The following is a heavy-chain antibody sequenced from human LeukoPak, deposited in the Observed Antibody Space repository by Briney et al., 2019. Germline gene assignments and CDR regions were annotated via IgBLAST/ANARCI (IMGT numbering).Heavy chain of an antibody. J-gene: IGHJ4*02. CDR3: ARTRLFGEFEFDY. D-gene: IGHD3-10*01. CDR1: GFTFSSYW. CDR2: ISSSGSTI. V-gene: IGHV3-48*04. Sequence: GGSLRLSCAASGFTFSSYWMNWVRQAPGKGLEWVSYISSSGSTIYYADSVKGRFTISRDNAKNSLYLQMNSLRAEDTAVYYCARTRLFGEFEFDYWGQGTLVTVSS.